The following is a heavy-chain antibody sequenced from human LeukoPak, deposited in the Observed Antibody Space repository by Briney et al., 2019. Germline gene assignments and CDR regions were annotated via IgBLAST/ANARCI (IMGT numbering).Heavy chain of an antibody. J-gene: IGHJ4*02. Sequence: TGGSLRLSCAASGFTFSSYWMSWVRQAPGKGPEWVANIKQDGSEKYYVDSVKGRFTISRDNAKNSLYLQMNSLRAEDTAVYYCAREDYSNYAPYFDYWGQGTLVTVSS. D-gene: IGHD4-4*01. V-gene: IGHV3-7*01. CDR1: GFTFSSYW. CDR3: AREDYSNYAPYFDY. CDR2: IKQDGSEK.